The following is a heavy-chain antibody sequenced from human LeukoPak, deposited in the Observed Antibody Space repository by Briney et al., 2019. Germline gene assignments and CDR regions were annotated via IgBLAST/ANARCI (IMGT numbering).Heavy chain of an antibody. V-gene: IGHV4-34*01. CDR1: GGSISSYY. CDR3: ARQEVGLRSFDP. CDR2: INHSGST. Sequence: PSETLSLTCTVSGGSISSYYWSWIRQPPGKGLEWIGEINHSGSTNYNPSLKSRVTISVDTSKNQFSLNLSSVTAADTAVYYCARQEVGLRSFDPWGQGTLVTVSS. J-gene: IGHJ5*02. D-gene: IGHD3/OR15-3a*01.